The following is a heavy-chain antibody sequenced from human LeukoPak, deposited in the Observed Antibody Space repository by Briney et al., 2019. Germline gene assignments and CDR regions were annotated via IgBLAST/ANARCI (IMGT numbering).Heavy chain of an antibody. Sequence: GGSLRLSCEGSGFTFSNSWMTWVRQTPGKGLEWVANIKTDGSEKYYVDTVRGRFTISRDNAKNSLYLQMNSLRAEDTAVYYCARDLVVPAPIRFFDYWGQGTLVTVSS. CDR2: IKTDGSEK. J-gene: IGHJ4*02. V-gene: IGHV3-7*01. CDR3: ARDLVVPAPIRFFDY. CDR1: GFTFSNSW. D-gene: IGHD2-2*02.